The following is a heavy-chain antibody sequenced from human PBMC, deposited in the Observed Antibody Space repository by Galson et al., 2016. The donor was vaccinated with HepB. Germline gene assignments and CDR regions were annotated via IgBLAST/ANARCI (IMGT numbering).Heavy chain of an antibody. V-gene: IGHV6-1*01. Sequence: CAISGDSVSSNRAAWNWIRQSPSRGLEWLGRTYYRSKWYKDYAVSVRGRITINPDTSKNQLSLQLGSVTPGDTAVYYCARDFHDYGGHSVRYFDLWGRGTLVTVSS. J-gene: IGHJ2*01. CDR3: ARDFHDYGGHSVRYFDL. D-gene: IGHD4-23*01. CDR2: TYYRSKWYK. CDR1: GDSVSSNRAA.